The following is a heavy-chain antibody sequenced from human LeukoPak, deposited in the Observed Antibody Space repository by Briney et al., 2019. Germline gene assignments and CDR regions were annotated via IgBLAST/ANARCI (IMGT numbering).Heavy chain of an antibody. CDR2: IIPSLGTP. CDR1: GDTFSNYA. Sequence: SVKVSCKASGDTFSNYAISWVRQAPGQGHEWVGRIIPSLGTPNYAQKFQGRVTITADRSTTTAYMELSSLRFEDTAVYYCARAGSSRFSVPYYFNYWGQGTPVTVSS. J-gene: IGHJ4*02. V-gene: IGHV1-69*04. D-gene: IGHD6-13*01. CDR3: ARAGSSRFSVPYYFNY.